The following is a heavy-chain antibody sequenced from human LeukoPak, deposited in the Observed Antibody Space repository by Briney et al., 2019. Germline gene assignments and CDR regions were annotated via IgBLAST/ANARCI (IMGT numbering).Heavy chain of an antibody. J-gene: IGHJ3*02. CDR1: GGSISSSSYY. CDR2: IYYSGST. V-gene: IGHV4-39*07. D-gene: IGHD3-22*01. Sequence: SETLSLTCTVSGGSISSSSYYWGWIRQPPGKGLEWIGSIYYSGSTYYNPSLKSRVTISVDTSKNQFSLKLSSVTAADTAVYYCARELYDSSGYYYFDAFDIWGQGTMVTVSS. CDR3: ARELYDSSGYYYFDAFDI.